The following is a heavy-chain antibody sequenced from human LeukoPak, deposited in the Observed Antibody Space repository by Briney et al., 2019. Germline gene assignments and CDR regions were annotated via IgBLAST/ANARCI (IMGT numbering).Heavy chain of an antibody. CDR1: GYTFVDYY. V-gene: IGHV1-2*02. J-gene: IGHJ4*02. Sequence: GASVKVSCRASGYTFVDYYIHWVRQAPGQGLEWMGWINPKTGTTNYAQRFQGRVTMTSDTAITTAYMELSRLTSDDTAVFYCTRDQVLIKSEGIQRHLDRWGQGTLVTVSA. CDR3: TRDQVLIKSEGIQRHLDR. D-gene: IGHD3-9*01. CDR2: INPKTGTT.